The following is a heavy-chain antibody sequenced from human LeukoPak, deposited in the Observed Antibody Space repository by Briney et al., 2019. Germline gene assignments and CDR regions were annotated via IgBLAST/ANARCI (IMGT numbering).Heavy chain of an antibody. D-gene: IGHD2-2*01. CDR3: AKGPLRGTAAAIDY. CDR1: GFTFNNYG. CDR2: ISYDGRNI. J-gene: IGHJ4*02. Sequence: GKSLRLSCAASGFTFNNYGMHWVRQAPGKGLEWVAVISYDGRNIHYPDSVKGRFTIPRDISTDTLWLQMDSPRTEDTAVYYCAKGPLRGTAAAIDYWGQGTLVTVSS. V-gene: IGHV3-30*18.